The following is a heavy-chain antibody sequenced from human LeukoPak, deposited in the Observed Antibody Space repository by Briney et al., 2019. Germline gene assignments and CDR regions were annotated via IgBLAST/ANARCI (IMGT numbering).Heavy chain of an antibody. CDR1: GGSFGGYY. CDR2: INHSGST. J-gene: IGHJ3*02. CDR3: ARHRDPVPAAIGAFDI. D-gene: IGHD2-2*01. V-gene: IGHV4-34*01. Sequence: SETLSLTCAVYGGSFGGYYWSWTRQPPGKGLEWIGEINHSGSTNYNPSLKSRVTISVDTSKNQFSLKLSSVTAADTAVYYCARHRDPVPAAIGAFDIWGQGTMVTVSS.